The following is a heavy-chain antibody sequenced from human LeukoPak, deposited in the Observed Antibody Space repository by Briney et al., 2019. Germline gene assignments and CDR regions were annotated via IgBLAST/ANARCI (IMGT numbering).Heavy chain of an antibody. CDR1: GGSISSYH. D-gene: IGHD6-13*01. V-gene: IGHV4-4*07. J-gene: IGHJ6*02. CDR2: IYTSGST. CDR3: ARDWSTYSSSWNPEVDYYGMDV. Sequence: SETLSLTCTVSGGSISSYHWSWIRQPAGKGLEWIGRIYTSGSTNYNPSLKSRVTMSVDTSKNQFSLKLSSVTAADTAVYYCARDWSTYSSSWNPEVDYYGMDVWGQGTTVTVSS.